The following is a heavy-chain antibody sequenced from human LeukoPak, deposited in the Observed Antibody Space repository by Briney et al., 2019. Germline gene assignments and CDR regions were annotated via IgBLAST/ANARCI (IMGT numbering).Heavy chain of an antibody. CDR3: ARDSSSSNYYNWFDP. V-gene: IGHV4-30-4*08. CDR2: IYYSGST. D-gene: IGHD6-6*01. Sequence: PSETLSLTCSVSGGSISGSSYYWGWIRQPPGKGLEWIGYIYYSGSTYYNPSLKSRVTISVDTSKNQFSLKLSSVTAADTAVYYCARDSSSSNYYNWFDPWGQGTLVTVSS. J-gene: IGHJ5*02. CDR1: GGSISGSSYY.